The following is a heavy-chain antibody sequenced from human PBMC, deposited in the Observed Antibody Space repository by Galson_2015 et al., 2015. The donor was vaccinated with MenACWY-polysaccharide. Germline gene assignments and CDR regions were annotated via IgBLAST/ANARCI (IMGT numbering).Heavy chain of an antibody. CDR2: INRDASST. CDR3: VGPLGRGGTGAYGMDA. CDR1: GLTFSNNW. V-gene: IGHV3-74*01. D-gene: IGHD3-10*01. J-gene: IGHJ6*02. Sequence: SLRLSCAASGLTFSNNWIHWVRQAPGEGLVWVSRINRDASSTAYADSVKGRFTISRDNAKNTLYLQMSSLRVEDTAVYYCVGPLGRGGTGAYGMDAWGQGTTVTVSS.